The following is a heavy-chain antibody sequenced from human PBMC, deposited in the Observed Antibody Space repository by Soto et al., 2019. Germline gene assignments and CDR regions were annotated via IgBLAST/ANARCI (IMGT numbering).Heavy chain of an antibody. J-gene: IGHJ4*02. V-gene: IGHV1-46*01. CDR3: ARGEDIVVVVAAEFDY. Sequence: KVSCKASGYTFTSYYMHWVRQAPGQGLEWMGIINPSGGSTSYAQKFQGRVTMTRDTSTSTVYMELSSLRSEDTTVYYCARGEDIVVVVAAEFDYWGQGTLVTVSS. D-gene: IGHD2-15*01. CDR2: INPSGGST. CDR1: GYTFTSYY.